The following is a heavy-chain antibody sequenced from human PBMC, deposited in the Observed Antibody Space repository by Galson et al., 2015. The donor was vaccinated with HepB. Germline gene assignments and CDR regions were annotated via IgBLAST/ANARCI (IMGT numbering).Heavy chain of an antibody. CDR2: ISWNSGSI. CDR1: GFTFDDYA. D-gene: IGHD3-22*01. V-gene: IGHV3-9*01. J-gene: IGHJ4*02. Sequence: SLRLSCAASGFTFDDYAMHWVRHAPGKGLEWVSGISWNSGSIGYADSVKGRFTISRDNAKNSLYLQMNSLRAEDTALYYCAKDLRYYDSSGYQTPLFDYWGQGSLVTVSS. CDR3: AKDLRYYDSSGYQTPLFDY.